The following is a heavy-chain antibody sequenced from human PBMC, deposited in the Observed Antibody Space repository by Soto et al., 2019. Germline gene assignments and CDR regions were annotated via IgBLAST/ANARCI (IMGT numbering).Heavy chain of an antibody. J-gene: IGHJ4*02. D-gene: IGHD6-19*01. CDR3: ATVEDSGCIDY. V-gene: IGHV3-30-3*01. Sequence: LRLSCAASGFTFSSYAMHWVRQAPGKGLEWVAVISYDGSNKYYADSVKGRFTISRDNSKNTLYLQMNSLRAEDTAVYYCATVEDSGCIDYWGQGTLVTVSS. CDR1: GFTFSSYA. CDR2: ISYDGSNK.